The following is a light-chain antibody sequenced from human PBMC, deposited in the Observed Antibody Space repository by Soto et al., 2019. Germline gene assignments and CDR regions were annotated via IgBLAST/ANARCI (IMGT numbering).Light chain of an antibody. V-gene: IGKV1-33*01. Sequence: DIQITQSPSSLSASIGDRVILTCQASQDIANSLNWYQHKPGKAPKLLIYDASNLERGVPARFRGSGSATAFSFTISRLQPQDIATYYCQQYEKLPPTFGQGTRLQIK. J-gene: IGKJ5*01. CDR3: QQYEKLPPT. CDR2: DAS. CDR1: QDIANS.